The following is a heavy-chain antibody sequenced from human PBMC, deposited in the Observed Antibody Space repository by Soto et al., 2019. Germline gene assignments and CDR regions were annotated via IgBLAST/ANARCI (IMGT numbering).Heavy chain of an antibody. Sequence: QVQLVESGGGLVKPGGSLRLSCAASGFTFSDYYMSWIRQAPGKGLEWVSYISSSSSYTNYADSVKGRFTISRDNAKNSLYLQMNSLRAEDTAVYYCARDGGRDYYYYYGMDVWGQGTTVTVSS. CDR3: ARDGGRDYYYYYGMDV. D-gene: IGHD2-21*02. V-gene: IGHV3-11*06. CDR2: ISSSSSYT. CDR1: GFTFSDYY. J-gene: IGHJ6*02.